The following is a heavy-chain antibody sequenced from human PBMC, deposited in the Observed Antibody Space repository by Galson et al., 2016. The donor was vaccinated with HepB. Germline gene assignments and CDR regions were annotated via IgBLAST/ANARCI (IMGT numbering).Heavy chain of an antibody. Sequence: SVKVSCKASGYTFNTYGIGWVRQAPGQGLEWMGWISGTAGNTNYAQNFKGRVTMTRDTSTQTAYMELRSLRNDDTAIYYCTRGSRCSGGTCYSPAFDYWGQGTLVIVSA. CDR3: TRGSRCSGGTCYSPAFDY. V-gene: IGHV1-18*01. J-gene: IGHJ4*02. CDR1: GYTFNTYG. CDR2: ISGTAGNT. D-gene: IGHD2-15*01.